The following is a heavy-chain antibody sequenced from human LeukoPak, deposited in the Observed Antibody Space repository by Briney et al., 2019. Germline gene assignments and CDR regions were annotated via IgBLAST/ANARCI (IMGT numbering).Heavy chain of an antibody. D-gene: IGHD4-17*01. CDR1: GGSISSSSHY. Sequence: PSETLSLTCTVSGGSISSSSHYWGWIRQPPGKGLEWIGEINHSGSTNYNPSLKSRVTISVDTSKNQFSLKLSSVTAADTAVYYCARGSKTTVRPYYYYYMDVWGKGTTVTVSS. CDR2: INHSGST. CDR3: ARGSKTTVRPYYYYYMDV. V-gene: IGHV4-39*07. J-gene: IGHJ6*03.